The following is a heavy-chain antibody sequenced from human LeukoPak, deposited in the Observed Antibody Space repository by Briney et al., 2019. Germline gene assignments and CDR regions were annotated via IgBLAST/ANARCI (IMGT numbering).Heavy chain of an antibody. CDR1: GDSISTSKSY. J-gene: IGHJ5*02. CDR2: IYYTGNT. CDR3: ARSGGYDSYNWFDP. Sequence: SETLSLTCTVSGDSISTSKSYWGWIRQPPLTGLEWIGSIYYTGNTYYNAPLKSRVTISVDTSKNQFSLSLTSVTAADTAVYYCARSGGYDSYNWFDPWGQGTLVTVSS. V-gene: IGHV4-39*01. D-gene: IGHD5-12*01.